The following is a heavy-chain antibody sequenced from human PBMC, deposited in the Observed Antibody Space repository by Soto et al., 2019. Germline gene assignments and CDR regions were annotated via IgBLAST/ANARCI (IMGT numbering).Heavy chain of an antibody. CDR1: GASMYGGTSY. Sequence: ETLSRTCAVSGASMYGGTSYWGWIRQPPGKGLEWIGVVYYSGTTYYNTSLESRVTISIDMSKDQFYLTLSSVTAADTAVYYCAKCADNWFDPWGPGTLVTVYS. J-gene: IGHJ5*02. CDR2: VYYSGTT. V-gene: IGHV4-39*01. CDR3: AKCADNWFDP.